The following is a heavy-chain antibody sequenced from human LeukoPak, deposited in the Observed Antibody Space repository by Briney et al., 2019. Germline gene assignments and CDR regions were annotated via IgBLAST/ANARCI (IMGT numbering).Heavy chain of an antibody. J-gene: IGHJ1*01. D-gene: IGHD1-26*01. Sequence: GESLKISCKGSGYSFTNYWIGWVRQMPGKGLEWMGIIYPGDSDTPYSPSFQGQVTISADKSLSTAYLQWSSLKASDTAMYYCARRVHRVGSYSSHADHWGQGTLVTVSS. CDR3: ARRVHRVGSYSSHADH. V-gene: IGHV5-51*01. CDR1: GYSFTNYW. CDR2: IYPGDSDT.